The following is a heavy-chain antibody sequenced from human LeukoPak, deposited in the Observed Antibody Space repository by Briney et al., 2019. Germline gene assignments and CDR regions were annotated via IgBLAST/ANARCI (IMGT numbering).Heavy chain of an antibody. Sequence: PGGSLRLSCAASGFTFDDYAMHWVRQAPGKGLEWVSAISGSGGSTYYADSVKGRFTISRDNSKNTLYLQMNSLRAEDTAVYYCAKESPITMIVVVITSGAFDIWGQGTMVTVSS. CDR3: AKESPITMIVVVITSGAFDI. J-gene: IGHJ3*02. CDR1: GFTFDDYA. D-gene: IGHD3-22*01. V-gene: IGHV3-23*01. CDR2: ISGSGGST.